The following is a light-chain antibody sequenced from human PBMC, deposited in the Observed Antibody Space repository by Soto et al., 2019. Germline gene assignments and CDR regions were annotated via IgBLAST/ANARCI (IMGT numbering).Light chain of an antibody. Sequence: ILMTQSPAPVSVSPGESATLSCRASQNIYYNVAWYQHRPGQAPRLLIYRASTRAPGVPARFSGSGSGTEFTLTISSLQPEDFTVYSCLQYHNLWALGQGTKVDI. V-gene: IGKV3-15*01. J-gene: IGKJ1*01. CDR3: LQYHNLWA. CDR1: QNIYYN. CDR2: RAS.